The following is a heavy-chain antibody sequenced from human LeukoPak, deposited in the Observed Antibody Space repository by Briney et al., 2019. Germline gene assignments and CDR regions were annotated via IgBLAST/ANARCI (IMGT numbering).Heavy chain of an antibody. D-gene: IGHD2-2*02. CDR1: GFTFSDYY. V-gene: IGHV3-11*01. CDR3: ARGDLYCSSTSCYSDY. CDR2: ISSSGSTI. J-gene: IGHJ4*02. Sequence: GGSLRLSCAASGFTFSDYYMSWIRQAPGEGLEWVSYISSSGSTIYYADSVKGRFTISRDNAKNSLYLQMNSLRAEDTAVYYCARGDLYCSSTSCYSDYWGQGTLVTVSS.